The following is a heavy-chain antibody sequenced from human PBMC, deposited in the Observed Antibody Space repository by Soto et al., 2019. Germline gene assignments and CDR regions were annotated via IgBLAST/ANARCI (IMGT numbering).Heavy chain of an antibody. D-gene: IGHD1-1*01. V-gene: IGHV3-33*01. CDR3: ARDQGYGYNFDY. CDR2: IWYDGSNK. CDR1: GFTFSSYG. Sequence: QVHLVESGGGVVQPGRSLRLSCAASGFTFSSYGMHWVRQAPGKGLEWVAVIWYDGSNKYYADSVKGRFTISRDNSKNTLYLQMNSLRAEDTAVYYCARDQGYGYNFDYWGQGTLVTVSS. J-gene: IGHJ4*02.